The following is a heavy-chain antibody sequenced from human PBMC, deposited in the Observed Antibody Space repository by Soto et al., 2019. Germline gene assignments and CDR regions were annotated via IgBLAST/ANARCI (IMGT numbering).Heavy chain of an antibody. Sequence: QVQLVQSGAEVKKPGSSVKVSCEASGGTFSSYPINWVRQAPGQGLEWMGGIIPFFGTSNYAQKFQGRVTITADDSTITAYMELRSLRSEDTAGYYCARVGHITNYGMAVWGQGTTVTVSS. J-gene: IGHJ6*02. CDR2: IIPFFGTS. V-gene: IGHV1-69*01. CDR3: ARVGHITNYGMAV. CDR1: GGTFSSYP. D-gene: IGHD1-26*01.